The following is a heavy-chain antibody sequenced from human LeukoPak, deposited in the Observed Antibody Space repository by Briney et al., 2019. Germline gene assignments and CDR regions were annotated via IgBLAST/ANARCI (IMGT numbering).Heavy chain of an antibody. CDR1: SGSISSSNW. CDR3: AKVVVAATGAFDI. V-gene: IGHV4-4*02. Sequence: SGTLSLTCAVSSGSISSSNWWSWVRQPPGKGLEWIGEIYHSGSTNYNPSLKSRVTISVDKSKNQFSLKLSSVTAADTAVYYCAKVVVAATGAFDIWGQGTMVTVSS. D-gene: IGHD2-15*01. CDR2: IYHSGST. J-gene: IGHJ3*02.